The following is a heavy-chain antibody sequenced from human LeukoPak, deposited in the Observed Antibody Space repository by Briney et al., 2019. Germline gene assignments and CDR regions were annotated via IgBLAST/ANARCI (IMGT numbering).Heavy chain of an antibody. V-gene: IGHV3-7*03. CDR1: GFIFSNNV. D-gene: IGHD3-16*01. CDR2: INHNGNVN. CDR3: ARGGGLDV. J-gene: IGHJ6*02. Sequence: GGSLRLSCAASGFIFSNNVMNWARQAPGKGLEWVASINHNGNVNYYVDSVKGRFTISRDNAKNSLYLQMSNLRAEDTAVYFCARGGGLDVWGQGATVTVSS.